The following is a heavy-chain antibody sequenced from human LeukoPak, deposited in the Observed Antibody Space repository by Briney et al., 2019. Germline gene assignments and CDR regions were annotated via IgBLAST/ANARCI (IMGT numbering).Heavy chain of an antibody. J-gene: IGHJ4*02. CDR1: GYTFTSYY. D-gene: IGHD1-26*01. CDR2: INPSGGST. V-gene: IGHV1-46*01. CDR3: ARSVGATTRIDY. Sequence: ASVKVSCTASGYTFTSYYMHWVRQAPGQGLEWMGIINPSGGSTSYAQKFQGRVTMTRDTSTSIVYMELSSLRSEDTAVYYCARSVGATTRIDYWGQGTLVTVSS.